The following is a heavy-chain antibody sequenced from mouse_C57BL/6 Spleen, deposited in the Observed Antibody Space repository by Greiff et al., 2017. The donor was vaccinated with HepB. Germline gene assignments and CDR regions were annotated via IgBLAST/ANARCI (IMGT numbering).Heavy chain of an antibody. V-gene: IGHV5-17*01. D-gene: IGHD1-1*01. CDR1: GFTFSDYG. CDR3: ARHYYGSSLAWFAY. CDR2: ISSGSSTI. Sequence: EVQGVESGGGLVKPGGSLKLSCAASGFTFSDYGMHWVRQAPEKGLEWVAYISSGSSTIYYADTVKGRFTISRDNAKNTLFLQMTSLRSEDTAMYYCARHYYGSSLAWFAYWGQGTLVTVSA. J-gene: IGHJ3*01.